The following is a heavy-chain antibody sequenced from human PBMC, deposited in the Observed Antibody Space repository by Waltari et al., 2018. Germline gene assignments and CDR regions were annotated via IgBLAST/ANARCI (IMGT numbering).Heavy chain of an antibody. CDR1: GYTFTGHN. D-gene: IGHD1-1*01. V-gene: IGHV1-2*02. Sequence: QVQLVQSGAEVKKPGASMKVSCEATGYTFTGHNIHWVRQAPGQGLEWMGWINPNSGDTKYAQKFQGRGTMTRDTSTTTVYMSLSGLKSDDTAVYFCARYQRGVSATGLDFWGQGTLVTVTS. CDR2: INPNSGDT. CDR3: ARYQRGVSATGLDF. J-gene: IGHJ4*02.